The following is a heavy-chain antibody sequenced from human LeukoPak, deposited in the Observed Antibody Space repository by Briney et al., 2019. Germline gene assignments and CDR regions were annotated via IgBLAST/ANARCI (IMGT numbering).Heavy chain of an antibody. Sequence: GGSLRLSCAASGFTFSTYSMNWVRQAPGKGLEWVSSISSSSSYIYYADSVKGRFTFSRDNAKNSVYLQMNSLRAEDTAVYYCARDEAQQLVFLGEELFDYWGQGTLVTVSS. J-gene: IGHJ4*02. CDR2: ISSSSSYI. V-gene: IGHV3-21*01. D-gene: IGHD6-13*01. CDR1: GFTFSTYS. CDR3: ARDEAQQLVFLGEELFDY.